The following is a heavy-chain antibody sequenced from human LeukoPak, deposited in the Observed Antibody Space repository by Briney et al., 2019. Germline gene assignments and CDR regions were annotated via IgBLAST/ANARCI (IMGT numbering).Heavy chain of an antibody. V-gene: IGHV4-38-2*01. CDR2: IYHSGST. CDR3: ARQATAFDY. CDR1: GYSISSGYY. Sequence: PSETLSLTCAVSGYSISSGYYWGWIRQPRGKGLEWIGSIYHSGSTYYNPSLKSRVTISVDTSKNQFSLKLSSVTAADTAVYYCARQATAFDYWGQGTLVTVSS. J-gene: IGHJ4*02.